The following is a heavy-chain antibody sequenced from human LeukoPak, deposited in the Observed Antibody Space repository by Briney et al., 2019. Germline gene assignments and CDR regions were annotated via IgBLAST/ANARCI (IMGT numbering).Heavy chain of an antibody. Sequence: PSETLSLTCTVSGGSINSYYWSWIRQPPGKGLECIGYIHYTGSTNYNPSLKSRVTISVDTSKNQFSLRLSSVTAADTAVYYCARGGGLGHYYYYMDVWGKGTTVTISS. J-gene: IGHJ6*03. CDR3: ARGGGLGHYYYYMDV. V-gene: IGHV4-59*01. CDR2: IHYTGST. CDR1: GGSINSYY. D-gene: IGHD3-16*01.